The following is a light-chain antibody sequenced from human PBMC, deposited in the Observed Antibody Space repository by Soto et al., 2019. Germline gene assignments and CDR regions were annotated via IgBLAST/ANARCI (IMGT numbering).Light chain of an antibody. CDR1: QDISNS. CDR2: GAS. Sequence: DIQMTQTPPSLSLSVGDRVTITCRASQDISNSLNWYQQKPGKSPRALIYGASSLESGVPSRFSGRGSGTDVTLSISSLQPADFATYFCQQSYSTPYTFGQGTSLRIK. CDR3: QQSYSTPYT. J-gene: IGKJ2*01. V-gene: IGKV1-39*01.